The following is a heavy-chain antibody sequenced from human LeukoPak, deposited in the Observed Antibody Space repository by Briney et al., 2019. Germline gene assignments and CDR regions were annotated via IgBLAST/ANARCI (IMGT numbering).Heavy chain of an antibody. CDR3: ARVLVPAGGGVVDY. CDR2: INSNSGGT. V-gene: IGHV1-2*02. Sequence: ASVKVSCKASGYTFTDYYMHWVRQAPGQGLEWMGWINSNSGGTNYAQKFQGRVTMTRDTSISTAYMELSSLRSDDTAVYYCARVLVPAGGGVVDYRGQGTLVTVSS. D-gene: IGHD3-16*01. J-gene: IGHJ4*02. CDR1: GYTFTDYY.